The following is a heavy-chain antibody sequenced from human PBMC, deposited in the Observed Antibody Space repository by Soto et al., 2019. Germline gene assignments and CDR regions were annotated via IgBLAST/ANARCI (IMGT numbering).Heavy chain of an antibody. CDR3: ARGYCSGGSCPEFDY. CDR1: GFTFSSYS. CDR2: ISSSSYTI. V-gene: IGHV3-48*02. D-gene: IGHD2-15*01. J-gene: IGHJ4*02. Sequence: EVQLVESGGGLVQPGGSLRLSCAASGFTFSSYSMHWVRQAPGKGLEWVSYISSSSYTIYYADSVKGRFTISRDNAKNSLYPQMNSLRDEDTAVYYCARGYCSGGSCPEFDYWGQGTLVTVSS.